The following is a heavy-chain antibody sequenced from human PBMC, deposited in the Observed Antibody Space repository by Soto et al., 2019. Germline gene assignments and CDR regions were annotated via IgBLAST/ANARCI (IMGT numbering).Heavy chain of an antibody. Sequence: QVQLVQSGAEVKKPGSSVKVSCKASGGTFSSYAISWVRQAPGQGLEWMGGIIPIFGTANYAQKFQGRVTITADESTSTAYMELRSLRYEGTAVYYGARDRDRWGVNRLGVASPGAFDICGQGTMVTVSS. CDR1: GGTFSSYA. CDR2: IIPIFGTA. CDR3: ARDRDRWGVNRLGVASPGAFDI. V-gene: IGHV1-69*01. J-gene: IGHJ3*02. D-gene: IGHD3-16*01.